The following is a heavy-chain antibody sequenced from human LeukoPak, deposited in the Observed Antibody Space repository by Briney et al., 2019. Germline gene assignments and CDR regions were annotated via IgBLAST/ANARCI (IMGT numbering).Heavy chain of an antibody. CDR2: IYYSGST. V-gene: IGHV4-59*01. D-gene: IGHD3-22*01. CDR1: GGSISSYY. J-gene: IGHJ5*02. CDR3: ARFASGYYDH. Sequence: PSETLSLTSTVSGGSISSYYWSWIRQPPGKGLEWIGYIYYSGSTNYNPSLKSRVTISVDTSKNQFSLKLSSVTAADTAVYYCARFASGYYDHWGQGTLVTVSS.